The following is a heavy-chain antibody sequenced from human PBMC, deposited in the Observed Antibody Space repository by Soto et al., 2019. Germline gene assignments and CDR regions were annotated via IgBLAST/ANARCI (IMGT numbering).Heavy chain of an antibody. CDR3: ARDYGDYASYMDV. D-gene: IGHD4-17*01. CDR1: GGSISSYY. J-gene: IGHJ6*03. Sequence: SETLSLTCTVSGGSISSYYWSWIRQPPGKGLEWIGYIYYSGSTRYNPSLKSRVTISVDTSKNQFSLKLSSVTAADTAVYYCARDYGDYASYMDVWGKGTTVTVSS. V-gene: IGHV4-59*01. CDR2: IYYSGST.